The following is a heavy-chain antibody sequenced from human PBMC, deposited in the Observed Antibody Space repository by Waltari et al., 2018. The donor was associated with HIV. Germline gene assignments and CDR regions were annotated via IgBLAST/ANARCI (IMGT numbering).Heavy chain of an antibody. CDR3: ARVGVGT. D-gene: IGHD3-16*01. J-gene: IGHJ5*02. Sequence: QVHLQQWGAGLLKPSETLSLTCAVYGGSFRGYYWSWIRPPPGTGLEWIGEINQSGTTNYNPSLKSRVTISVDTSKKQFFLKLSDVTAGDTAVYYCARVGVGTWGQGTLGIVSS. CDR2: INQSGTT. V-gene: IGHV4-34*01. CDR1: GGSFRGYY.